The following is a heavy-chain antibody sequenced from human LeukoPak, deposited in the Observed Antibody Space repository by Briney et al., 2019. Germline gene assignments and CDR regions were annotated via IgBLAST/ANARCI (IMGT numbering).Heavy chain of an antibody. CDR3: ARTTRPNCTNGVCQYYYYYYMDV. Sequence: PSETLSLTCDVSGVSISHNYWNWIRQPPGKALEWIGYIYYSGNTNYNPSLQSRVTMSVDTSKNQFSLKLSSVTAADTAVYYCARTTRPNCTNGVCQYYYYYYMDVWGKGTTVTVSS. V-gene: IGHV4-59*08. J-gene: IGHJ6*03. CDR2: IYYSGNT. CDR1: GVSISHNY. D-gene: IGHD2-8*01.